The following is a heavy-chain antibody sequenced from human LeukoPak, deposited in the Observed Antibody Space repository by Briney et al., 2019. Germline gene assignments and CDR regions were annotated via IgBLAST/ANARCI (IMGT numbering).Heavy chain of an antibody. V-gene: IGHV3-23*01. CDR1: GFTFSSYA. D-gene: IGHD2-2*01. J-gene: IGHJ6*03. CDR3: ARLAPAAKLRYYYMDV. Sequence: GGSLRLSCAASGFTFSSYAMSWVRQAPGKGLEWVSAISGSGGRPYYADSVKGRFTISKDNSKNPLYLQMNRLRAEDTAVYYCARLAPAAKLRYYYMDVWGKGTTVTVSS. CDR2: ISGSGGRP.